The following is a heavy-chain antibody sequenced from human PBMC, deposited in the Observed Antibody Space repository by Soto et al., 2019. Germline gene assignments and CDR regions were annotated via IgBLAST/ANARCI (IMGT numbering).Heavy chain of an antibody. Sequence: HPGGSLRLSCAASGFTFSNYWMSWVRQPPGKGLEWVANVKGDESEKYYVGSVRGRFTISRDNAQNSLYLQMNNLRAEDTAVYYCARNLANNWNYPHGYWGQGILVTVSS. V-gene: IGHV3-7*05. J-gene: IGHJ4*02. D-gene: IGHD1-7*01. CDR2: VKGDESEK. CDR1: GFTFSNYW. CDR3: ARNLANNWNYPHGY.